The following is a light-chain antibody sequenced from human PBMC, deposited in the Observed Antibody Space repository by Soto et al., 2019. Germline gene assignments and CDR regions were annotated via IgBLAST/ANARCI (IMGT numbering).Light chain of an antibody. V-gene: IGKV3-20*01. CDR2: GAS. J-gene: IGKJ1*01. CDR1: QSVSSSY. CDR3: QQYGSSPPAT. Sequence: EIVLTQSPGTLSLSPGERATLSCRASQSVSSSYLAWYQQKPGQAPRLLIYGASSRATGIPDRFSGSGSGTDFTLTISRLEPEDFAVYYCQQYGSSPPATLGQGTKVDI.